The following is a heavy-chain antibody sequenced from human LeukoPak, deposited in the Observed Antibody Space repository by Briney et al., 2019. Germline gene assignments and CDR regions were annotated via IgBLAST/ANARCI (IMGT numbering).Heavy chain of an antibody. D-gene: IGHD6-13*01. V-gene: IGHV3-49*03. CDR3: TRGGLLVYSSSWYGDY. J-gene: IGHJ4*02. CDR1: GFAFVDYA. CDR2: IRSQAYGGTT. Sequence: RPGGSLRLSCTASGFAFVDYAMSWFRQAPGKGLEWVGFIRSQAYGGTTEYAASVKGRFTISRDDSKSIAYLQMNSLKSEDTAVYYCTRGGLLVYSSSWYGDYWGQGTLVTVSS.